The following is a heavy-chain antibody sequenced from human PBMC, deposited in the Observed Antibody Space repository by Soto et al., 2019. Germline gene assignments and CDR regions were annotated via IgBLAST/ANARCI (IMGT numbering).Heavy chain of an antibody. J-gene: IGHJ5*02. CDR2: IYYSRST. Sequence: SETLSLACPVSGWSISRYYWNWIRQPPGKGLEWIGYIYYSRSTSYNPSLKSRVTISVDTSKNQFSLKLSSVTAADTAVYYCARQRQWLAYNWFDPWGQGTLVTVSS. D-gene: IGHD6-19*01. CDR1: GWSISRYY. CDR3: ARQRQWLAYNWFDP. V-gene: IGHV4-59*08.